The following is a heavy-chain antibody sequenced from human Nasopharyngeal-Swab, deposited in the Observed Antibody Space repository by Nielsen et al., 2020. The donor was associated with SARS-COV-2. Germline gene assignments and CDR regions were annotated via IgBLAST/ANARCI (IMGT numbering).Heavy chain of an antibody. V-gene: IGHV4-39*01. J-gene: IGHJ3*02. D-gene: IGHD2-15*01. CDR2: IYYSGST. Sequence: MRPCPWPRQRGVGSIYYSGSTYYNPSLKSRVTISVDTSKNQFSLKLSSVTAADTAVYYCARQGTRCSGGSCYWDAFDIWGQGTMVTVSS. CDR3: ARQGTRCSGGSCYWDAFDI.